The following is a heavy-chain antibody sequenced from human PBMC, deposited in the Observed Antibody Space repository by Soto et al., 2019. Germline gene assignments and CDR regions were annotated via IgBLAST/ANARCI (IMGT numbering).Heavy chain of an antibody. J-gene: IGHJ4*02. Sequence: QVQLQESGPGLVKPSGTLSPTCAVSGGSISSSNWWSWDRQPPGKGLQWIGEIYHSGSTNYNPSLKSRVTISVDKSTNQFSLKLNSVTAADTAVYYCARSITDRTPDGFEYWGQGTLVNVSP. D-gene: IGHD1-20*01. CDR2: IYHSGST. CDR1: GGSISSSNW. CDR3: ARSITDRTPDGFEY. V-gene: IGHV4-4*02.